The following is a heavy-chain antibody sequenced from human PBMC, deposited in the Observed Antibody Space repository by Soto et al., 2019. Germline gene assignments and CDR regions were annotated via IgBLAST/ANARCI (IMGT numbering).Heavy chain of an antibody. Sequence: GGSLRLSCAASGFTFSSYSVGWVRQPPGKGLEWVAAISISGGSTYYADSVKGRFTISRDNSKNYLDLQLNTLRAEDTAVYYCAKVVLQFLEWSPNWLDPWGQGTLVSVSS. D-gene: IGHD3-3*01. CDR1: GFTFSSYS. V-gene: IGHV3-23*01. CDR2: ISISGGST. CDR3: AKVVLQFLEWSPNWLDP. J-gene: IGHJ5*02.